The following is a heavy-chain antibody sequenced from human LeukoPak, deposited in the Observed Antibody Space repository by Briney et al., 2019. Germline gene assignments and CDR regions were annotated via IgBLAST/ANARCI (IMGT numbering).Heavy chain of an antibody. CDR1: GFTFRDYW. CDR3: ARDGTAPGLYFDL. CDR2: INQNGGEK. J-gene: IGHJ4*01. D-gene: IGHD6-13*01. V-gene: IGHV3-7*01. Sequence: GGSLRLSCAVSGFTFRDYWMNWVRQAPGKGLEWVASINQNGGEKHYVDSVKGRFTISRDNPRNSLYLQMSSLRAEDTAVYYCARDGTAPGLYFDLWGQGTLVTVSS.